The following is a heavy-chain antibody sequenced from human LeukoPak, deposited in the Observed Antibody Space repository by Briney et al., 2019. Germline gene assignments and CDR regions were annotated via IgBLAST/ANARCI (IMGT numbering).Heavy chain of an antibody. Sequence: GGSLRLSCAASGFTFSSYSMSSVRQAPGKGPEWVSYISSSSSTIYYADSVKGRFTISRDNAKNSLYLQMNRLRAEDTAVYYCARDAGMLDYYYYGMDVWGQGTTVTVSS. CDR1: GFTFSSYS. V-gene: IGHV3-48*01. CDR3: ARDAGMLDYYYYGMDV. D-gene: IGHD2-8*01. J-gene: IGHJ6*02. CDR2: ISSSSSTI.